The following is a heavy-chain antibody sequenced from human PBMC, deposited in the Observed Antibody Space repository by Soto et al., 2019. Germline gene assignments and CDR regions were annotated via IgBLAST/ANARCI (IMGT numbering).Heavy chain of an antibody. CDR3: ARVSHWFDP. Sequence: SETLSLTCTVSGGYISSYYLSWIRQPPGKGLEWIGYIYYSGSTNYNPSLKSRVTISVDTSKNQFSLKLSSVTAADTAVYYCARVSHWFDPWGQGTLVTVSS. CDR2: IYYSGST. CDR1: GGYISSYY. V-gene: IGHV4-59*01. J-gene: IGHJ5*02.